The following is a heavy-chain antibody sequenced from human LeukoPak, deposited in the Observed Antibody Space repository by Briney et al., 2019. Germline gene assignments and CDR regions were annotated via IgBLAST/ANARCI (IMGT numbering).Heavy chain of an antibody. D-gene: IGHD3-22*01. CDR3: ATDKNYYDSSGRWGYYYYYYGMDV. V-gene: IGHV3-30*09. CDR1: GFTFSSYA. Sequence: PGRSLRLSCAASGFTFSSYAMHWVRQAPGKGLEWVAVISYDGSNKYYADSVKGRFAISRDNSKNTLYLQMNSLRAEDTAVYYCATDKNYYDSSGRWGYYYYYYGMDVWGQGTTVTVSS. J-gene: IGHJ6*02. CDR2: ISYDGSNK.